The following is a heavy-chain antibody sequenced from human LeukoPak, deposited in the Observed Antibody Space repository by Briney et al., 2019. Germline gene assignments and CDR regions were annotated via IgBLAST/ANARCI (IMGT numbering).Heavy chain of an antibody. D-gene: IGHD6-19*01. Sequence: SETLSLNCTVSGGSISSYYWSWIRQPAGKGLEWIGRIYTSGSTNYNPSLKSRVTMSVDTSKNQFSLKLSSVTAADTAVYYCARVVVVAGTGYFDYWGQGTLVTVSS. CDR3: ARVVVVAGTGYFDY. J-gene: IGHJ4*02. CDR2: IYTSGST. CDR1: GGSISSYY. V-gene: IGHV4-4*07.